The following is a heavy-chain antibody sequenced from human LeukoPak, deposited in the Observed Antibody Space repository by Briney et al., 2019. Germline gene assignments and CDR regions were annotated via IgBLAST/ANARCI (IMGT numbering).Heavy chain of an antibody. CDR3: ARDSGERGSGSYLIAY. CDR1: GYTFTGYY. J-gene: IGHJ4*02. CDR2: ITPNSGGT. V-gene: IGHV1-2*02. D-gene: IGHD3-10*01. Sequence: ASVKASRKASGYTFTGYYMHWVRQAPRQRHEWMGWITPNSGGTNYAEKFQGRVTMTRDTSISTAYMELSRLRSDDTAVYYCARDSGERGSGSYLIAYWGQGTLVTVSS.